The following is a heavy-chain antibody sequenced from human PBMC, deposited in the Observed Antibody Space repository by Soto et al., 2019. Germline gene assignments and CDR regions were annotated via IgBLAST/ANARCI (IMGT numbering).Heavy chain of an antibody. CDR3: ASFREGYSYGWSYYYGMDV. V-gene: IGHV1-18*01. Sequence: QVQLVQSGAEVKKPGASVQVSCKASGYTFTSYGFSLVRQAPGQGLEWMGWISAYNGNTNYAKKLQGRLTMTTGPSTSTAYMELRSLRSDDTAVYYCASFREGYSYGWSYYYGMDVWGQGTRVTVSS. J-gene: IGHJ6*02. CDR2: ISAYNGNT. D-gene: IGHD5-18*01. CDR1: GYTFTSYG.